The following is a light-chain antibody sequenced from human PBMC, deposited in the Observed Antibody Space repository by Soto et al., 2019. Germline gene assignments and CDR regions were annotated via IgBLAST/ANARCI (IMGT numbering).Light chain of an antibody. CDR2: DND. Sequence: QSVLTQPPSVSAAPGQKVTVSCSGSRSNIGNNYVSWYQHLPGTAPKLLIYDNDKRPSGIPDRFSASKSGTSATLDITGLQAGDEADYYCEAWDSSLSGGVFGGGIKLTVL. J-gene: IGLJ3*02. CDR1: RSNIGNNY. V-gene: IGLV1-51*01. CDR3: EAWDSSLSGGV.